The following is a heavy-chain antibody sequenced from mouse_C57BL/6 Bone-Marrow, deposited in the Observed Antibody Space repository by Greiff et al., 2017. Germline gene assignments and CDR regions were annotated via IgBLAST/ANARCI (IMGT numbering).Heavy chain of an antibody. V-gene: IGHV2-6-1*01. CDR1: GFSLTCYG. CDR3: AIHGLRLRHYYTMGY. CDR2: IWSDGST. D-gene: IGHD2-4*01. Sequence: VMLVESGPGLVAPSQSLSITCTVSGFSLTCYGVHWVRKPPGTGLEWLVVIWSDGSTTYTSALKSILSISKDNSKSQVFLKMNRHHTDDTAMYYCAIHGLRLRHYYTMGYWGQGTSDTVSS. J-gene: IGHJ4*01.